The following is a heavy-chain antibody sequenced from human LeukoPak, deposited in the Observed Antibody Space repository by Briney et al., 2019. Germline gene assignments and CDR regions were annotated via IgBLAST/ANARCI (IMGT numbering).Heavy chain of an antibody. CDR1: FGSISSTNYY. CDR3: TRHDSHSTSARGGYFDS. D-gene: IGHD3-10*01. V-gene: IGHV4-39*01. CDR2: IYYSGTT. J-gene: IGHJ4*02. Sequence: SSETLSLTCSVSFGSISSTNYYWGWIRQPPGKGLEWIGSIYYSGTTYYNPSLKSRVTISVDTSKNQFSLKLSSVTAADTAVYYCTRHDSHSTSARGGYFDSWGRGTLVTV.